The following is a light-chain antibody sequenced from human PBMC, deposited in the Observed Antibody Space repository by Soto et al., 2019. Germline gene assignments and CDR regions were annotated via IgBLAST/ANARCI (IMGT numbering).Light chain of an antibody. Sequence: QSALTQPPSASGSPGQSVTISCTETNYDVGGYNYVSWYQHHPGKAPRLMIYEVSKRPSGVPDRFSGSKSGNTASLTVSGLQSEDEADYYCSSYVGSNNVLFGGGTKLTVL. V-gene: IGLV2-8*01. CDR1: NYDVGGYNY. CDR2: EVS. J-gene: IGLJ2*01. CDR3: SSYVGSNNVL.